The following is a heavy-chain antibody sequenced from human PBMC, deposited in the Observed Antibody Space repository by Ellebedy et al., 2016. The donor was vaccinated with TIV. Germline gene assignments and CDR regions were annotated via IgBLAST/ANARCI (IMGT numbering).Heavy chain of an antibody. CDR2: VYYSGTT. V-gene: IGHV4-59*11. D-gene: IGHD3-22*01. Sequence: SETLSLTXTVSGVSINSHYWSWIRRPPGKGLEWLGYVYYSGTTKYNSSLKGRVTISVDTSKNQFSLTLRSVTTADTAVYYCARRNYDRSGYYFDSWGPGTLVTVSS. CDR1: GVSINSHY. J-gene: IGHJ5*01. CDR3: ARRNYDRSGYYFDS.